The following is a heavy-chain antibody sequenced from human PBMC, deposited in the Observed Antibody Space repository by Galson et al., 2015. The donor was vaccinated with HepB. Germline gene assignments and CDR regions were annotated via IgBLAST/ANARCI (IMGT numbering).Heavy chain of an antibody. J-gene: IGHJ4*02. Sequence: ETLSLTCTVSGGSISSYYWSWIRQPPGKGLEWIGYIYYSGSTNYNPSLKSRVTISVDTSKNQFSLKLSSVTAADTAVYYCARYYDSSGWDNCFDYWGQGTLVTVSS. CDR3: ARYYDSSGWDNCFDY. CDR2: IYYSGST. CDR1: GGSISSYY. V-gene: IGHV4-59*08. D-gene: IGHD3-22*01.